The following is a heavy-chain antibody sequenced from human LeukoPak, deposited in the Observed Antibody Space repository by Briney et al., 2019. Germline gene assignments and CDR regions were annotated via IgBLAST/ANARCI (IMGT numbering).Heavy chain of an antibody. CDR1: GYTFTGYY. CDR2: INPNSGGT. V-gene: IGHV1-2*02. J-gene: IGHJ4*02. Sequence: GASVKVSCKASGYTFTGYYMHWVRQAPGQGIEWMEWINPNSGGTNYAQKFQGRVTMTRDTSISTAYMELSRLRSDDTAVYYCARALTHYYGSGSYSLLSYYFDYWGQGTLVTVSS. D-gene: IGHD3-10*01. CDR3: ARALTHYYGSGSYSLLSYYFDY.